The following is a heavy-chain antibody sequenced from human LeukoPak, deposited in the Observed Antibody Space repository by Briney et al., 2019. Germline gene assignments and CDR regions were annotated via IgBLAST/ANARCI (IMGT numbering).Heavy chain of an antibody. J-gene: IGHJ4*02. CDR1: GFTFSNYW. Sequence: GGSLRLSCAASGFTFSNYWMSWVRQAPGKGLEWVANMRQDGSEKQYVDSVKGRFTISGDNAKNSLYLQMNSLRAEDMAVFFCVRESRSGTSCWGQGTLVTVSS. V-gene: IGHV3-7*01. CDR3: VRESRSGTSC. CDR2: MRQDGSEK. D-gene: IGHD3-10*01.